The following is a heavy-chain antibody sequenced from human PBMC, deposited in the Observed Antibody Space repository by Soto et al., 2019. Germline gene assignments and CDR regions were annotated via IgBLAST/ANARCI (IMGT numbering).Heavy chain of an antibody. CDR1: GYTFTTFG. J-gene: IGHJ5*02. CDR2: ILTSSGAT. CDR3: VRDPTGGADWLDP. D-gene: IGHD3-16*01. Sequence: QAQLVQSGAEVKKPGASVKVSCKTSGYTFTTFGVSWLRQAPGQGLEWMGWILTSSGATLYAQTFQGRITMTTDTSTSTAYMELGSLRSDDTAVYYCVRDPTGGADWLDPWGQGTLVTVSS. V-gene: IGHV1-18*01.